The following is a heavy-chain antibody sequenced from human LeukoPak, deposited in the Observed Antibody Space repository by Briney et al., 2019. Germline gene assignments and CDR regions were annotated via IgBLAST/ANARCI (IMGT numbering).Heavy chain of an antibody. Sequence: GGSLRLSCAASGFTFSSYGMHWVRQAPGKGLEWVAVISYDGSKKYYVDSVKGRFTISRDNSKNTLYLQMKSLRAEDTAVYYCAKDGSRGYDILTGYSPGFWVIWGQGTMVTVSS. V-gene: IGHV3-30*18. J-gene: IGHJ3*02. CDR3: AKDGSRGYDILTGYSPGFWVI. CDR1: GFTFSSYG. CDR2: ISYDGSKK. D-gene: IGHD3-9*01.